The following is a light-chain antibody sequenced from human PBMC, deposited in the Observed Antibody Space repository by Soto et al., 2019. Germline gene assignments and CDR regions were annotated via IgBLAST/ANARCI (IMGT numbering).Light chain of an antibody. CDR1: QTISSW. Sequence: DIQMTQSPSTLSGSVGDRVTITCRASQTISSWLAWYQQKPGKAPKLLIYKASTLKSGVPSRFSGSGSGTEFTLTTSSLQPDDFATYYCQHYNRYSEELGQGTTVDIK. V-gene: IGKV1-5*03. CDR3: QHYNRYSEE. J-gene: IGKJ1*01. CDR2: KAS.